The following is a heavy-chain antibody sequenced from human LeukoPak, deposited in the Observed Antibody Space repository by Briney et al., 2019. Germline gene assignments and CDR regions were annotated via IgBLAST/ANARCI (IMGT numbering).Heavy chain of an antibody. J-gene: IGHJ4*02. CDR1: GFTFDDYG. D-gene: IGHD6-19*01. V-gene: IGHV3-20*04. CDR2: INWNGSIT. Sequence: GGSLRLSCAASGFTFDDYGMSWVRHAPGKGLEWVSGINWNGSITGYADSDMGRFTISRDNAKNSLYLQMNSLRAEDTALYYCARDRISSGWPNFDYWGQGTVVTVSS. CDR3: ARDRISSGWPNFDY.